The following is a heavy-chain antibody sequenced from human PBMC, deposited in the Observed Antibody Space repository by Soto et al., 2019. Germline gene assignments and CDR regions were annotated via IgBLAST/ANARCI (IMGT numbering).Heavy chain of an antibody. V-gene: IGHV3-21*01. J-gene: IGHJ6*02. D-gene: IGHD3-22*01. Sequence: ESGGGLVKPGGSLRLSCAASGFTFSCYSMNWVRQAPGKGLEWVSSISSSSSYIYYADSVKGRFTISRDNAKNSLYLQMNSLRAEDTAVYYCARAEITMIVVVIRDYYYGMDVWGQGTTVTVSS. CDR2: ISSSSSYI. CDR3: ARAEITMIVVVIRDYYYGMDV. CDR1: GFTFSCYS.